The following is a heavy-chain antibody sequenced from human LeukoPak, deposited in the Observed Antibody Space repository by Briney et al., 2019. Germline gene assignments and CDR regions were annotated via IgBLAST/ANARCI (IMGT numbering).Heavy chain of an antibody. V-gene: IGHV4-61*02. J-gene: IGHJ2*01. Sequence: PSETLSLTCTVSGASISSGSYYWSWIRQPAGKGLEWIGRIYTSGSTNYNPSLKSRVTISVDTSKNQFSLKLSSVTAADTAVYYCARAIRRYFDLWGRGTLVTVSS. CDR2: IYTSGST. CDR1: GASISSGSYY. CDR3: ARAIRRYFDL.